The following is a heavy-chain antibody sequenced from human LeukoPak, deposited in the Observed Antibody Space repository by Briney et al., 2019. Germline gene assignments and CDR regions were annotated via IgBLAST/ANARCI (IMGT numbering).Heavy chain of an antibody. V-gene: IGHV4-34*01. CDR2: INHSGST. J-gene: IGHJ3*02. D-gene: IGHD2-21*02. CDR3: ARGTGDCGGDCLSDAFDI. CDR1: GGSFSGYY. Sequence: KPSETLSLTCAVYGGSFSGYYWSWIRQPPGKGLEWIGEINHSGSTNYNPSLKSRVTISVDTSKNQFSLKLSSVTAADTAVYYCARGTGDCGGDCLSDAFDIWGQGTMVTVSS.